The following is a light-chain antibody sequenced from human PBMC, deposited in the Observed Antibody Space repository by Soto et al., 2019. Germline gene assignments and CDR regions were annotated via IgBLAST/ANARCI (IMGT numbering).Light chain of an antibody. CDR3: SSYSRSINYV. CDR2: GSY. V-gene: IGLV1-40*01. CDR1: SSNIGAGSD. J-gene: IGLJ1*01. Sequence: QSVLTQPPSVSGAPGQRVTISCTGSSSNIGAGSDVHWYQQVPGTAPKLLVYGSYNRPSGVPDRFSGSKSGNTASLTVSGLQPEDEAEYLCSSYSRSINYVFGTGTKVTV.